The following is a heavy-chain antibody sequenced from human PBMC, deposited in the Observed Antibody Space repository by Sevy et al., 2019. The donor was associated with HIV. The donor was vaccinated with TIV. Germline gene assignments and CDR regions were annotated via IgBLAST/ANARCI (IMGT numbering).Heavy chain of an antibody. Sequence: SETLSLTCTVSGGSISSSSYYWSWIRQPPGKGLEWIGEINHSGSTNYNPSLKSRVTISVDTSKNQFSLKLSSVTAADTAVYYCARGLYDFWSGYYNGSSDHDYYYYGMDVWGQGTTVTVSS. D-gene: IGHD3-3*01. CDR2: INHSGST. J-gene: IGHJ6*02. CDR1: GGSISSSSYY. CDR3: ARGLYDFWSGYYNGSSDHDYYYYGMDV. V-gene: IGHV4-39*07.